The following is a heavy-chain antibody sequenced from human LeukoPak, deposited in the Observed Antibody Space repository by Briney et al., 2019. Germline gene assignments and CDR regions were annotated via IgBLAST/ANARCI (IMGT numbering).Heavy chain of an antibody. Sequence: ASVKVSCKASGYIFTVYYMHWVRQAPGQGLEWMGWINPNSGGTNYAQKFQGRVTMTRDTSISTAYMELSRLRSDDTAVYYCARDGPRVSSGYYYGMDVWGQGTTVTVSS. CDR2: INPNSGGT. J-gene: IGHJ6*02. V-gene: IGHV1-2*02. D-gene: IGHD3-22*01. CDR3: ARDGPRVSSGYYYGMDV. CDR1: GYIFTVYY.